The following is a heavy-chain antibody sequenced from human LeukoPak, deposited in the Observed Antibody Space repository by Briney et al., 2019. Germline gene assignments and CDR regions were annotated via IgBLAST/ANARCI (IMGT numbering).Heavy chain of an antibody. V-gene: IGHV3-7*01. D-gene: IGHD2-15*01. J-gene: IGHJ6*03. CDR2: IKQDGSEK. Sequence: GGSLRLSCAASGFTFSSYSMSWVRQAPGKGLEWVANIKQDGSEKYYVDSVKGRFTISRDNSKNTLYLQMNSLRAEDTAVYYCAKVRLGYCSGGSCSRGGTSMDVWGRGTTVTISS. CDR1: GFTFSSYS. CDR3: AKVRLGYCSGGSCSRGGTSMDV.